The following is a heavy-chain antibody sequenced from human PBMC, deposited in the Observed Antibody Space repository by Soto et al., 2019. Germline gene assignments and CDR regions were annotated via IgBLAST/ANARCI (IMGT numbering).Heavy chain of an antibody. J-gene: IGHJ5*02. D-gene: IGHD5-18*01. CDR3: ARGGGYTASGGNSGFWFDP. CDR2: ISSSRSP. Sequence: PSETLSLTCTVSNDSMSSGGYFWVWIRQHPGKGLEWIGHISSSRSPNPNPSLKSRVSMSVDTSNNQFSLKLTSVTVADTAVYYCARGGGYTASGGNSGFWFDPWGQGTLVTVSS. V-gene: IGHV4-31*03. CDR1: NDSMSSGGYF.